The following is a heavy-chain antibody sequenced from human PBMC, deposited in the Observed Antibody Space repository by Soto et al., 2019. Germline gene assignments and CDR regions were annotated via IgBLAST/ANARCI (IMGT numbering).Heavy chain of an antibody. CDR3: GRAPKAPFYYMDV. V-gene: IGHV3-33*01. J-gene: IGHJ6*03. Sequence: QEQLVESGGGVVQPGGSLRLSCEVSGFTLSKFGMHWVRQAPGKGLEWVAVLWYGGSNRYYAASVKGRFTVSGDSTKNAVSLQMNSLTAEDTAVYHCGRAPKAPFYYMDVWGKGATVTVSS. CDR2: LWYGGSNR. CDR1: GFTLSKFG.